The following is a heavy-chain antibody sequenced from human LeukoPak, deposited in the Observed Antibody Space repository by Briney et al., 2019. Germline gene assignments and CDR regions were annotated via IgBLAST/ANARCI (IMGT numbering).Heavy chain of an antibody. D-gene: IGHD6-6*01. CDR2: INHSGST. J-gene: IGHJ4*02. V-gene: IGHV4-34*01. CDR3: ARGFHSSSSGYDY. CDR1: GGPFSGYY. Sequence: SETLSLPCAVYGGPFSGYYWSWIRQPPGKGLEWIGEINHSGSTNYNPSLKSRVTISVDTSKNQFSLKLSSVTAADTAVYYCARGFHSSSSGYDYWGQGTLVTVSS.